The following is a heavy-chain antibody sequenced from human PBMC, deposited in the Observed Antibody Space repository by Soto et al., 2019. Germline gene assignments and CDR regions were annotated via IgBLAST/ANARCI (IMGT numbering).Heavy chain of an antibody. V-gene: IGHV3-21*01. Sequence: GGSLRLSCAASGFTFSRYSMNWVRQAPGKGLEWVSSISSSSSYIYYADSVKGRFTISRDNAKNSLYLQMNSLRAEDTAVYYCAREGDKKLIRRAAAGTLDYWGQGTLVTVSS. CDR2: ISSSSSYI. D-gene: IGHD6-13*01. J-gene: IGHJ4*02. CDR3: AREGDKKLIRRAAAGTLDY. CDR1: GFTFSRYS.